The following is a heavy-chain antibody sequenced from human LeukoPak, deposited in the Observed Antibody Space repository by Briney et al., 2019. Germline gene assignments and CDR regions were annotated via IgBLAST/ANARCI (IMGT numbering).Heavy chain of an antibody. Sequence: PGGSLRLSCAASGFTFSSYWMSWVRQAPGKGPEWVANIKQDGGEKYYVDSVKGRFTISRDNAKNTLYLQMNSLRAEDTAVYYCSRDPSSGYSYGLDYWGQGTLVTVSS. D-gene: IGHD5-18*01. CDR3: SRDPSSGYSYGLDY. CDR2: IKQDGGEK. J-gene: IGHJ4*02. V-gene: IGHV3-7*01. CDR1: GFTFSSYW.